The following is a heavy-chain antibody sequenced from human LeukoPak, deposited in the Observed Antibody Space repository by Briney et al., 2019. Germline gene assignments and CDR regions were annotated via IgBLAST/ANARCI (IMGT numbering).Heavy chain of an antibody. J-gene: IGHJ4*02. V-gene: IGHV3-21*01. CDR2: ISSSSSYI. CDR1: GFTFSSYS. Sequence: PGGSLRLSCAASGFTFSSYSMNWVRQAPGKGLEWVSSISSSSSYIYYADSVKGRFTISRDNAKNSLYLQMNSLRAEDTAVYYCARDRNGDREPRDFDYWGQGTLVTVSS. D-gene: IGHD4-17*01. CDR3: ARDRNGDREPRDFDY.